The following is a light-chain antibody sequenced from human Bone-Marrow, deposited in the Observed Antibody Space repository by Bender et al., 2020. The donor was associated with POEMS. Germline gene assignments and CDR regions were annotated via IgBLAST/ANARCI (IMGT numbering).Light chain of an antibody. Sequence: VLVIYKDTERPSGIPERFSGSSSGTTVTLTITGVQAEDEADYYCQSPDRSTTHVVFGGGTKLTVL. V-gene: IGLV3-25*03. CDR2: KDT. CDR3: QSPDRSTTHVV. J-gene: IGLJ2*01.